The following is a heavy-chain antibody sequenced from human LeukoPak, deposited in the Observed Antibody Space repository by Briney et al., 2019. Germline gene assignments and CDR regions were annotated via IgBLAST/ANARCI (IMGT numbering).Heavy chain of an antibody. CDR1: GFTFSSYA. V-gene: IGHV3-30-3*01. J-gene: IGHJ2*01. CDR3: ARGPLGDYTPDWYFDL. CDR2: ISYDGSNK. Sequence: GGSLRLSCAASGFTFSSYAMHWVRQAPGKGLEWVAVISYDGSNKYYADSVKGRFTISRDNSKNTLYLQMNSLRAEDTAVYYCARGPLGDYTPDWYFDLWGRGTLVTVSS. D-gene: IGHD4-17*01.